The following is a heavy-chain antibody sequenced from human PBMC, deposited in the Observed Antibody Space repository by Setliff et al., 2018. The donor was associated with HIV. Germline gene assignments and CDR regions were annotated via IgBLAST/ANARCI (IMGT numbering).Heavy chain of an antibody. D-gene: IGHD6-13*01. V-gene: IGHV4-34*01. Sequence: SETLSLTCAVSGGSFSGYYWSWIRQPPGKGLEWIGEINQSGGINYNPSLKSRVTISVDMSKNQFSLELSSVTAADTAVYYCARHQFGSGGYSSTWDAHFDYWGQGNLVTVSS. J-gene: IGHJ4*02. CDR3: ARHQFGSGGYSSTWDAHFDY. CDR2: INQSGGI. CDR1: GGSFSGYY.